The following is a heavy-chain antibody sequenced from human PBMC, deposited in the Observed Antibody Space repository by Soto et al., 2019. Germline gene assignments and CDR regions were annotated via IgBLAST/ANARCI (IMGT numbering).Heavy chain of an antibody. CDR2: IIPIFGTA. CDR1: GGTFSSYA. CDR3: ARDRTENYYYGMDV. J-gene: IGHJ6*02. Sequence: GASVKVSCKASGGTFSSYAISWVRQAPGQGLEWMGGIIPIFGTANYAQKFQGRVTITADESTSTAYMELSSLRSEGTAVYYCARDRTENYYYGMDVWGQGTTVTVSS. V-gene: IGHV1-69*13.